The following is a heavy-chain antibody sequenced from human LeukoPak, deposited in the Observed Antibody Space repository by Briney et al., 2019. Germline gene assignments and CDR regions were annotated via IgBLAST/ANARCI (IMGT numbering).Heavy chain of an antibody. V-gene: IGHV3-30*04. D-gene: IGHD3-10*01. CDR3: ARTRDYYGSGSYYNDAFDI. Sequence: GRSLRLSCAASGFTFSSYAMHWVRQAPGKGLEWVAVISYDGSNKYYADSVKGRFTISRDNSKNTLYLQMNSLRAEDTVVYYCARTRDYYGSGSYYNDAFDIWGQGTMVTVSS. CDR2: ISYDGSNK. J-gene: IGHJ3*02. CDR1: GFTFSSYA.